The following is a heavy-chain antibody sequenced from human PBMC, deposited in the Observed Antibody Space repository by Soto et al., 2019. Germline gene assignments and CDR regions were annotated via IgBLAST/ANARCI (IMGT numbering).Heavy chain of an antibody. CDR3: AKGAHTTPVMITFGAVIVITDY. Sequence: GGSLRLSCAASGFTFSSYAMSWVRQAPGKGLEWVSAISGSGGSTYYADSVKGRFTISRDNSKNTLYLQMNSLRAEDTAVYYCAKGAHTTPVMITFGAVIVITDYWGQGTLVTVSS. J-gene: IGHJ4*02. CDR2: ISGSGGST. D-gene: IGHD3-16*02. V-gene: IGHV3-23*01. CDR1: GFTFSSYA.